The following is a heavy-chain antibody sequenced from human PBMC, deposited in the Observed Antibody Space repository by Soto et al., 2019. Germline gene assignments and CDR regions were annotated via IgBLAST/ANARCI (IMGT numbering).Heavy chain of an antibody. CDR1: GFTFSSYW. D-gene: IGHD3-22*01. Sequence: LRLSCAASGFTFSSYWMHWVRQAPGKGLVWVSRINSDGSSTSYADSVKGRFTISRDNAKNTLYLQMNSLRAEDTAVYYCARIYYYDSSGYYYAALDYWGQGTLVTVSS. J-gene: IGHJ4*02. CDR2: INSDGSST. CDR3: ARIYYYDSSGYYYAALDY. V-gene: IGHV3-74*01.